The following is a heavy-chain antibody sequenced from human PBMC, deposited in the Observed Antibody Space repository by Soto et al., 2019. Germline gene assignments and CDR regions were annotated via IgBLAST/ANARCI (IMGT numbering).Heavy chain of an antibody. V-gene: IGHV3-53*02. Sequence: EVQLVETGGGLIQPGGSLRLSCAVSGFTVSTNDMSWFRQDPGKWLAWVSALYSGGSTYYADSVKGRFTISRDNSKNTLHLQTNSLRAEATAIYYFTRHRDAFSATFDYWCQGTLVTVSS. D-gene: IGHD3-3*02. CDR3: TRHRDAFSATFDY. J-gene: IGHJ4*02. CDR2: LYSGGST. CDR1: GFTVSTND.